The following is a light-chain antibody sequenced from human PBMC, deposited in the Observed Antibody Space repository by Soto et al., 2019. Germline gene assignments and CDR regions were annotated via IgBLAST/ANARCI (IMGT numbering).Light chain of an antibody. J-gene: IGKJ2*01. CDR3: QQYNSYSPYT. CDR1: QSISNW. V-gene: IGKV1-5*03. Sequence: DIQMTQSPSTLSASVGDRVTITCRASQSISNWLAWYQQKPGKAPKLLIFKASSSESGVPSRFSGSGFGTEFTLTISSLQPDDFATYYCQQYNSYSPYTLGQGTKLEIK. CDR2: KAS.